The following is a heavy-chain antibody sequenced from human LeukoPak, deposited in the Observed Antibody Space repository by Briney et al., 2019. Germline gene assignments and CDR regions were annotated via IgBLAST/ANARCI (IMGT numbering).Heavy chain of an antibody. CDR1: GFTFSSYG. V-gene: IGHV3-30*02. CDR2: IRYDGSNK. J-gene: IGHJ4*02. CDR3: AKSASGYYFYYFDY. Sequence: GGSLRLSCAASGFTFSSYGMHWVRQAPGKELEWVAFIRYDGSNKYYADSVKGRFTISRDNSKNTLYLQMNSLRAEDTAVYYCAKSASGYYFYYFDYWGQGTLVTVSS. D-gene: IGHD3-3*01.